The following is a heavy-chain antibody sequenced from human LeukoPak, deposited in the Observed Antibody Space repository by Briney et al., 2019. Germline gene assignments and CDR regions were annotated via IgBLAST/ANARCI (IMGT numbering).Heavy chain of an antibody. CDR2: IYYSGST. J-gene: IGHJ4*02. Sequence: PSETLSLTCAVYGGSFSGYYWSWIRQPPGKGLEWIGYIYYSGSTNYNPSLKSRVTISVDTSKNQFSLKLSSVTAADTAVYYCARGVKLYDFWSGYPAHPHFDYWGQGTLVTVSS. D-gene: IGHD3-3*01. CDR1: GGSFSGYY. CDR3: ARGVKLYDFWSGYPAHPHFDY. V-gene: IGHV4-59*01.